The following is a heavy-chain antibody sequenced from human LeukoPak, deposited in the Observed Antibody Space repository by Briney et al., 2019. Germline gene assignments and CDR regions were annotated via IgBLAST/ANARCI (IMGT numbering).Heavy chain of an antibody. CDR3: TTGPYDYGSGTYYH. V-gene: IGHV3-15*01. CDR2: IKSKTDGGTT. J-gene: IGHJ4*02. D-gene: IGHD3-10*01. CDR1: GFTFSNAW. Sequence: GGSLRLSCAASGFTFSNAWMSWVRQAPGKGLEWVGRIKSKTDGGTTDYAAPVKGRFTISRDDSKNTLYVQMNSPKTEDTAVYYCTTGPYDYGSGTYYHWGQGTLVTVSS.